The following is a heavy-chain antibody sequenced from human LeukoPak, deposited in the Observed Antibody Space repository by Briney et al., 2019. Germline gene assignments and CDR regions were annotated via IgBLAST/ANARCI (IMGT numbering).Heavy chain of an antibody. CDR1: GFIFSSYA. D-gene: IGHD3-16*01. V-gene: IGHV3-23*01. CDR3: AKKPLGDQPLDY. J-gene: IGHJ4*02. Sequence: GGSLRLSCVASGFIFSSYAMTWVRQAPGKGLEWVSVIGSGDTYYANSVKGRFTISRDNSKNTLYLQMNSLSADDTAVYYCAKKPLGDQPLDYWGQGTLVTVSS. CDR2: IGSGDT.